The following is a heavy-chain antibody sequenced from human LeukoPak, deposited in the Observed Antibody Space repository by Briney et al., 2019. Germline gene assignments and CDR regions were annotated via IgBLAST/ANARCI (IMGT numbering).Heavy chain of an antibody. V-gene: IGHV3-30*02. Sequence: PGGSLRLSCAASGFTFSSYGMHWVRQAPGKGLEWVAFIRYDGSNKYYADSVKGRFTISRDNTKNTLYLQMNSLRAEDTAVYYCAKDHRPPPYWNYVRGDAFDIWGQGTMVTVSS. J-gene: IGHJ3*02. D-gene: IGHD1-7*01. CDR2: IRYDGSNK. CDR3: AKDHRPPPYWNYVRGDAFDI. CDR1: GFTFSSYG.